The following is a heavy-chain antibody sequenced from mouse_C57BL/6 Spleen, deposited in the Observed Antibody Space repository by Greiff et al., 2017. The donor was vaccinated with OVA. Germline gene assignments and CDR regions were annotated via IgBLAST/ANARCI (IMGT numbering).Heavy chain of an antibody. D-gene: IGHD1-1*01. CDR1: GYTFTSYW. V-gene: IGHV1-69*01. CDR2: IDPSDSYT. CDR3: ARRAVVAPYYAMDY. Sequence: QVQLQQSGAELVMPGASVKLSCKASGYTFTSYWMHWVKQRPGQGLEWIGEIDPSDSYTNYNQKFKGKSTLTVDKSSSTAYMQLSSLTSEDSAVYYCARRAVVAPYYAMDYWGQGTSVTVSS. J-gene: IGHJ4*01.